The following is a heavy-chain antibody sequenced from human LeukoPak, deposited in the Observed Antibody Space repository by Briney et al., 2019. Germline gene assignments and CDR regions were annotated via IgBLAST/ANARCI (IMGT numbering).Heavy chain of an antibody. V-gene: IGHV3-23*01. CDR2: ISGSGSNT. J-gene: IGHJ4*02. Sequence: GGSLRLSCAASDFTFTSYAMSWVRQAPGKGLEWVSTISGSGSNTYYADSVKGRYTISRDNSKNTVYLQMNNLRGEDTAVYYCAREGSYRFNYFDYWGQGTLVTVSS. CDR3: AREGSYRFNYFDY. CDR1: DFTFTSYA. D-gene: IGHD3-16*02.